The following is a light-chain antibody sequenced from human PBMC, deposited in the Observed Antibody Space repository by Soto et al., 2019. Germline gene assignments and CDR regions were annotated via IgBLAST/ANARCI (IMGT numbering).Light chain of an antibody. J-gene: IGKJ4*01. CDR1: PNETSY. Sequence: IVSTQTDAPLSLSRGERVTLSCMFSPNETSYLAWYQHKPGQAPRLLIYGASTRDIGVPDRFSGSGSGTEFTLTISSLQAEDVAVYYCQQYYRSPLTLGGGTKVDI. CDR2: GAS. CDR3: QQYYRSPLT. V-gene: IGKV3-15*01.